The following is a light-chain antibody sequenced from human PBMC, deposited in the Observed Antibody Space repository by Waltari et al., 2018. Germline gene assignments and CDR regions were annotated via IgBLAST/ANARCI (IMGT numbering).Light chain of an antibody. CDR1: GGVLCNYNL. CDR2: DVY. CDR3: SSYAGSAISV. Sequence: QSALTQTATVSGSPGQSITISCSGTGGVLCNYNLVSWYHQHPGKAPTLIIYDVYKRPSGVSNRFSGSKSGNTAFLAISGLQTADEADYYCSSYAGSAISVFGGGTKLTVL. J-gene: IGLJ3*02. V-gene: IGLV2-23*02.